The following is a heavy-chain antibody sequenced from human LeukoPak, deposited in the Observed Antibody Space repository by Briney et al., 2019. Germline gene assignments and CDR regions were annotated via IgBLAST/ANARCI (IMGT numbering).Heavy chain of an antibody. Sequence: PGGSLSLSCAASGFSVSENYMSWLRQAPGKGLEWVSYISSSGSTIYYADSVKGRFTISRDNAKNSLYLQMNSLRAEDTAVYYCARVKAGELSHNARASAFDIWGQGTMVTVSS. J-gene: IGHJ3*02. CDR2: ISSSGSTI. CDR1: GFSVSENY. D-gene: IGHD3-16*02. V-gene: IGHV3-11*04. CDR3: ARVKAGELSHNARASAFDI.